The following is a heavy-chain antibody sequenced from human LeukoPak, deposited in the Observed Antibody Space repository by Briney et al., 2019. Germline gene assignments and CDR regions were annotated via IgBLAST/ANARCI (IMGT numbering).Heavy chain of an antibody. J-gene: IGHJ4*02. D-gene: IGHD3-22*01. V-gene: IGHV4-34*01. CDR3: ARHSDYYDSSGYYSD. Sequence: KPSETLSLTCAVYGGSFSGYYWSWIRQPPGKGLEWIGEINHSGSTNYNPSLKSRVTISVDTSKNQFSLKLSSVTAADTAVYYCARHSDYYDSSGYYSDWGQGTLVTVSS. CDR2: INHSGST. CDR1: GGSFSGYY.